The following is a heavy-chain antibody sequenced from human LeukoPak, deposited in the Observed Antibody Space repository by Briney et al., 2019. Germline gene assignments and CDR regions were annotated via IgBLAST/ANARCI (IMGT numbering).Heavy chain of an antibody. CDR1: RFIFSSYW. V-gene: IGHV3-7*03. J-gene: IGHJ3*02. CDR2: INQDGSDK. CDR3: ARVPIWDDAFDI. Sequence: GGSLRLSCATSRFIFSSYWMTWVRRTPGKGLEWVASINQDGSDKYYVDSVKGRFTISGDNAKNSLYLQMNSLRADDTAVYYCARVPIWDDAFDIWGQGTMVTVS. D-gene: IGHD1-26*01.